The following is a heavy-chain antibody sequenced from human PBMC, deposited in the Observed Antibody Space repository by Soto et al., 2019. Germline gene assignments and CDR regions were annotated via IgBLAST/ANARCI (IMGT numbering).Heavy chain of an antibody. Sequence: PGGSLRLSCAASGFTFSSYAMSWVRQAPGKGLEWVSAISGSGGSTYYADSVKGRFTISRDNSKNTLYLQMNSLRAEDTAVYYCAKDYGYYGDYLFDFDYWGQGTLVTVSS. V-gene: IGHV3-23*01. CDR1: GFTFSSYA. J-gene: IGHJ4*02. CDR3: AKDYGYYGDYLFDFDY. D-gene: IGHD4-17*01. CDR2: ISGSGGST.